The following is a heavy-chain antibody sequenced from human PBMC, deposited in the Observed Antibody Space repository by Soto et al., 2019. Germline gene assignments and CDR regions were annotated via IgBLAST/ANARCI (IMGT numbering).Heavy chain of an antibody. CDR3: ARESRVLQWLVPGY. Sequence: QVQLVQSGAEVKKPGASVKVSCKASGYTFTSYYMHWVRQAPGQGLEWMGIINPSGGSTSYAQKFHGSLTMTRDTSTSTVYMEVSSLRSEDTAVYYCARESRVLQWLVPGYWGQGTLVTVSS. D-gene: IGHD6-19*01. CDR1: GYTFTSYY. CDR2: INPSGGST. V-gene: IGHV1-46*03. J-gene: IGHJ4*02.